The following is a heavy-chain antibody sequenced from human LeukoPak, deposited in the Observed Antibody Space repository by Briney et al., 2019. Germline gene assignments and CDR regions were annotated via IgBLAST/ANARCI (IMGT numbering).Heavy chain of an antibody. V-gene: IGHV1-2*02. CDR3: ARELGSYYFDY. CDR1: GFTFTGYY. D-gene: IGHD3-10*01. Sequence: GASVKVSCKTSGFTFTGYYIHWVRQAPGQRPEWMGWINPNSGGTNYAQKFQGRVTMTRDTSISTAYMELSRLRSDDTAVYYCARELGSYYFDYWGQGTLVTVSS. J-gene: IGHJ4*02. CDR2: INPNSGGT.